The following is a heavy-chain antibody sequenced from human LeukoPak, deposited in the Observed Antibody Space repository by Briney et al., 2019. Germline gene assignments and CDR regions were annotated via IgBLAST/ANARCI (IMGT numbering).Heavy chain of an antibody. CDR2: ISSSGDTI. V-gene: IGHV3-48*01. J-gene: IGHJ2*01. D-gene: IGHD6-19*01. Sequence: GGSLRLSCAASSFTFSSYSMNWVRQAPGKGLEWVSFISSSGDTIYYADSVKGRFTISRDNSKNTLYLQMNSLRAEDTAVYYCAKDSIPGIAVAQWRYWYFDLWGRGTLVTVSS. CDR1: SFTFSSYS. CDR3: AKDSIPGIAVAQWRYWYFDL.